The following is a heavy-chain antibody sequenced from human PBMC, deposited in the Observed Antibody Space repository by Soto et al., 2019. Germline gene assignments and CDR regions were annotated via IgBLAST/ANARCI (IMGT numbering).Heavy chain of an antibody. Sequence: SETLSLTCTVSGGSVSSGSYYWSWIRQPPGKGLEWIGYIYYSGSTNYNPSLKSRVTISVDTSKNQFSLKLSSVTAADTAVYYCARSRCSGGSCYYIFDYWGQGTLVTVSS. CDR2: IYYSGST. CDR1: GGSVSSGSYY. V-gene: IGHV4-61*01. J-gene: IGHJ4*02. CDR3: ARSRCSGGSCYYIFDY. D-gene: IGHD2-15*01.